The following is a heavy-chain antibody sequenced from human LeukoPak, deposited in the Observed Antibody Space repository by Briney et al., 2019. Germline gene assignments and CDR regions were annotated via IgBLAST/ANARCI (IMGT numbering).Heavy chain of an antibody. V-gene: IGHV4-34*01. J-gene: IGHJ4*02. CDR1: GGSFSGYY. Sequence: SETLSLTCAVYGGSFSGYYWSWIRQPPGKGLEWIGEINHSGSTNYNPSLKSRVTISVDTSKNQFSLKLSSVTAADTAVYYCARGYSSSSEPFDYWGQGTLVTVSS. CDR3: ARGYSSSSEPFDY. CDR2: INHSGST. D-gene: IGHD6-6*01.